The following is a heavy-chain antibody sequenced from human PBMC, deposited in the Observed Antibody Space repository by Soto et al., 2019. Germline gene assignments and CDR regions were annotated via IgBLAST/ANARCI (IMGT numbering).Heavy chain of an antibody. V-gene: IGHV3-23*01. Sequence: VQLQESGPGLVKPSGTLSLTCAVSGGSFSSSNWWSWVRQPPGKGLDWVSVISGSGGSTDYAGSVKGRFTISRDNSKNALFLQMNSLRAEDTALYYCAKVGGSGWFDAFDIWGQGTMVTVSS. J-gene: IGHJ3*02. CDR2: ISGSGGST. D-gene: IGHD6-19*01. CDR3: AKVGGSGWFDAFDI. CDR1: GGSFSSSN.